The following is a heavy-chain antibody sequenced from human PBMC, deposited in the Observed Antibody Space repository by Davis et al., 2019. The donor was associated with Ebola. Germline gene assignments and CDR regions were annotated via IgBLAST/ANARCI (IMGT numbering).Heavy chain of an antibody. CDR1: GGTFSNYA. V-gene: IGHV1-69*13. CDR3: ARDRYSDGSGYFFEQSH. CDR2: IIPVFGTP. D-gene: IGHD3-22*01. Sequence: SVKVSCKVSGGTFSNYAISWVRQAPGQGLDWMGGIIPVFGTPKYAQKFQGRVTITADESTSTAYMELSSLRSEDTAMYYCARDRYSDGSGYFFEQSHWGQGTLVTVSS. J-gene: IGHJ4*02.